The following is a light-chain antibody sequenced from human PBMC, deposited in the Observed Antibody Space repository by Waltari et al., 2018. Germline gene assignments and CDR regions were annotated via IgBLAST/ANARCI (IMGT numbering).Light chain of an antibody. CDR1: SSGVGGYNY. CDR2: DVS. Sequence: QSALTQPPSVSGSPGHSIPISCTGTSSGVGGYNYVSRYQQPPGKAPKLMIYDVSKRPSGVSNRFSGSKSGNTASLTISGLQAEDEADYYCCSYAGSSTLVVFGGGTKLTVL. J-gene: IGLJ2*01. CDR3: CSYAGSSTLVV. V-gene: IGLV2-23*02.